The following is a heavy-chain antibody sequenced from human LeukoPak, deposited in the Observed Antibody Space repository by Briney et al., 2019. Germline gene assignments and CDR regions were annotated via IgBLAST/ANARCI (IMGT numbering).Heavy chain of an antibody. V-gene: IGHV6-1*01. D-gene: IGHD6-6*01. CDR3: AREGYSSSAGVYYYYMGV. Sequence: SQTLSLTCAISGDSVSSNSAAWNWIRQSPSRGLEWLGRTYYRSKWYNDYAVSVKSRITINPDTSKNQFSLQPNSVTPEDTAVYYCAREGYSSSAGVYYYYMGVWGKGTTVTVSS. CDR2: TYYRSKWYN. CDR1: GDSVSSNSAA. J-gene: IGHJ6*03.